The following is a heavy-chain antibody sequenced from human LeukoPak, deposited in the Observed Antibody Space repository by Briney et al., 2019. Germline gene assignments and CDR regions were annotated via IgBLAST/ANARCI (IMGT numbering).Heavy chain of an antibody. CDR2: ISGSGGST. CDR1: GFTFSSYA. J-gene: IGHJ4*02. CDR3: AKDGPNVDTAMVNTDFDY. D-gene: IGHD5-18*01. V-gene: IGHV3-23*01. Sequence: GSLRLSCAASGFTFSSYAMSWVRQAPGKGLEWVSAISGSGGSTYYADSVEGRFTISRDNSKNTLYLQMNSLRAEDTAVYYCAKDGPNVDTAMVNTDFDYWGQGTLVTVSS.